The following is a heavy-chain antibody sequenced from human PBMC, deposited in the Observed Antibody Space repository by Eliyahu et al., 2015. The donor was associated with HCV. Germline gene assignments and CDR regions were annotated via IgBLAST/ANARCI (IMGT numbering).Heavy chain of an antibody. CDR1: GFTFNXFA. CDR2: ISASGDKT. CDR3: AKGWGDTYYDDLLDY. V-gene: IGHV3-23*01. J-gene: IGHJ4*02. D-gene: IGHD4-17*01. Sequence: EEQLLESGGGLVQPGDSLRLSCAASGFTFNXFAMTWVRQAPGRGLEWVSVISASGDKTYYADSVQGRFTISRDNAKNTLHLQMNSVRVEDTAIYYCAKGWGDTYYDDLLDYWGQGTLVTVSS.